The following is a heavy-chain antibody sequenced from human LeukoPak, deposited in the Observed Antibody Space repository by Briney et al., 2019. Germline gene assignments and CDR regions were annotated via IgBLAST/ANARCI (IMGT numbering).Heavy chain of an antibody. CDR1: GFTFSSYA. D-gene: IGHD6-6*01. Sequence: SGGSLRLSCAASGFTFSSYAMSWVRQAPGKGLEWVAYISRSSTDINYADSVRGQFTISRDSAKNLLYLHMDRLRVDDMAVYYCARGGAARPDYWGRGTLVTVSS. V-gene: IGHV3-21*06. CDR2: ISRSSTDI. CDR3: ARGGAARPDY. J-gene: IGHJ4*02.